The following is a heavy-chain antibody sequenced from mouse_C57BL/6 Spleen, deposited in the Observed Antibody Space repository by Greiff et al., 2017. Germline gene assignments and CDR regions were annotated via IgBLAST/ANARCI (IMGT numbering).Heavy chain of an antibody. D-gene: IGHD2-1*01. J-gene: IGHJ4*01. Sequence: VQLVESGPGLVQPSQSLSITCTASGFSLTSYGVHWVRQSPGKGLEWLGVIWSGGSTDYNAAFISRLSISEDNSKGQFFFKMNSLQADDTAIYYCARRDGNYGYAMDYWGQGTSVTVSS. CDR2: IWSGGST. CDR3: ARRDGNYGYAMDY. CDR1: GFSLTSYG. V-gene: IGHV2-2*01.